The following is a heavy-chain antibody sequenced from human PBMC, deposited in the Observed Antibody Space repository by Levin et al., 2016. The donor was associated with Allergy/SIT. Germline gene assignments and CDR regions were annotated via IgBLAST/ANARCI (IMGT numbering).Heavy chain of an antibody. V-gene: IGHV5-10-1*01. J-gene: IGHJ6*02. CDR3: ARLWKVLWFGEARPAYGMDV. D-gene: IGHD3-10*01. CDR2: IDPSDSYT. Sequence: GESLKISCKGSGYSFTSYWISWVRQMPGKGLEWMGRIDPSDSYTNYSPSFQGHVTISADKSISTAYLQWSSLKASDTAMYYCARLWKVLWFGEARPAYGMDVWGQGTTVTVSS. CDR1: GYSFTSYW.